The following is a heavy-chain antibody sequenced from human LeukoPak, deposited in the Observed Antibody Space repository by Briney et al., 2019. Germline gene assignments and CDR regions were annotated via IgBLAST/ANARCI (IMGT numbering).Heavy chain of an antibody. V-gene: IGHV3-7*01. CDR2: IRKDGNEK. J-gene: IGHJ3*02. CDR3: ARQETSSYNGAFDI. CDR1: GLTFSSYW. D-gene: IGHD1-26*01. Sequence: GGSLRLSCTASGLTFSSYWMSWVRQAPGKGLEWVANIRKDGNEKYYVDSVKGRFTISRDNAKNSLYLQMNSLRADDTAVYHCARQETSSYNGAFDIWGQGTMVTVS.